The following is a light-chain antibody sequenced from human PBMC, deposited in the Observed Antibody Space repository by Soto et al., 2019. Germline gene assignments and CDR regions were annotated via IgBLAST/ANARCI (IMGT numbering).Light chain of an antibody. CDR2: HVS. CDR3: NSYTTTSTHV. CDR1: SSDVGAYNY. V-gene: IGLV2-14*01. Sequence: QSVLTHPASGSRSPGQSSTISCTGTSSDVGAYNYVSWYQQYPGKAPKLMIYHVSNRPSGVSNRFSGSKSGNSASLTISGLQGEDEADYYCNSYTTTSTHVFGTGTKVTVL. J-gene: IGLJ1*01.